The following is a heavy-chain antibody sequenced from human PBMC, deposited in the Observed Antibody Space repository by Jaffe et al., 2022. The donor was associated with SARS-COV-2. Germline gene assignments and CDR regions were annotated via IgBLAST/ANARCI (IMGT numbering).Heavy chain of an antibody. CDR2: IYPGDSNP. V-gene: IGHV5-51*01. J-gene: IGHJ6*02. Sequence: EVQLVQSGAEVKKPGESLKISCEGSEYSFTSYWIGWVRQMPGKGLEWMGIIYPGDSNPKYSPSFQGQVTMSADKSISTAYLQWSSLRASDTAMYYCVRLWYCGGDCYDYYYYGMDVWGQGTTVTVSS. CDR1: EYSFTSYW. CDR3: VRLWYCGGDCYDYYYYGMDV. D-gene: IGHD2-21*02.